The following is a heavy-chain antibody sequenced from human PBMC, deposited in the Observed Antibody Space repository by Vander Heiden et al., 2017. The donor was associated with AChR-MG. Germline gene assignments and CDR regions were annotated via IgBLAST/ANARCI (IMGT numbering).Heavy chain of an antibody. CDR1: GGSFSGYY. Sequence: QVQLQQWGAGLLKPSETLSLTCAVYGGSFSGYYWGWSGKTPGKGLEWIGEINHSGSNNYNPSIKSRVTIAVDTSKNQFSLKRSSVTAAETAVYYCARGPRITMIGGGSMRGYFDYWGEGTLVTVSS. D-gene: IGHD3-22*01. V-gene: IGHV4-34*01. CDR3: ARGPRITMIGGGSMRGYFDY. CDR2: INHSGSN. J-gene: IGHJ4*02.